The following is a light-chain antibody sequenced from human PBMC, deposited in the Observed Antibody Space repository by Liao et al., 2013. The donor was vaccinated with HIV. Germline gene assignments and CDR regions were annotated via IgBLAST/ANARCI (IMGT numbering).Light chain of an antibody. CDR1: KLANRY. Sequence: SYELTQAPSVSVPPGQTASITCSGDKLANRYTYWYQQKPGQAPVLVIFSNTDRPSGIPERFSGSNSGNTATLTISRVEAGDEADYYCQVWDDSSYHIVFGGGTKLTVL. J-gene: IGLJ2*01. CDR2: SNT. CDR3: QVWDDSSYHIV. V-gene: IGLV3-21*04.